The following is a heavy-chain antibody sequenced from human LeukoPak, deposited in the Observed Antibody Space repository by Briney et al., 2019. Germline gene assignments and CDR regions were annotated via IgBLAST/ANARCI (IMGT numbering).Heavy chain of an antibody. V-gene: IGHV3-48*04. J-gene: IGHJ4*02. CDR1: GVTFRGHS. CDR2: ISSSSSTK. CDR3: ASMVVVPAQRPWDYFDY. Sequence: GGSLRLSCAASGVTFRGHSRNWVRQAPGKGRGWGSYISSSSSTKYYADSVKGRFTISRDNAKNSLYLQMNSLRAEDTAVYYCASMVVVPAQRPWDYFDYWGQGTLVPVSS. D-gene: IGHD2-2*01.